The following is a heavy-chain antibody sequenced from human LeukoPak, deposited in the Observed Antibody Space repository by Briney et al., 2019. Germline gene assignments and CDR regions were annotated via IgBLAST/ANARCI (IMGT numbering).Heavy chain of an antibody. CDR3: ARDGNSSGYFQH. J-gene: IGHJ1*01. V-gene: IGHV1-2*02. CDR1: GYTFTDYY. CDR2: INPNSGDT. Sequence: GASVKVSCKASGYTFTDYYMHWVRQAPGQGLEWMGWINPNSGDTKFAQKFQGRVTMTRDTSISTAYMELSRLTSDDTAVYYCARDGNSSGYFQHWGQGTLVTVSS. D-gene: IGHD6-25*01.